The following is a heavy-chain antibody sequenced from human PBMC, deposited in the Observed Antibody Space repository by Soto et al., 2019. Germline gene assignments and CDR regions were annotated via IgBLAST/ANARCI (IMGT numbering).Heavy chain of an antibody. CDR1: GFTFSSYW. CDR2: MNTDGSST. J-gene: IGHJ6*02. CDR3: ARDPLIGTTDYGMDV. D-gene: IGHD1-7*01. Sequence: LRLSCAASGFTFSSYWMHWVRQAPGKGLVWVSRMNTDGSSTSYADSVKGRFTISRDNARNTLYLQMNSLRVEDTAVYYCARDPLIGTTDYGMDVWGQGTTVTVSS. V-gene: IGHV3-74*01.